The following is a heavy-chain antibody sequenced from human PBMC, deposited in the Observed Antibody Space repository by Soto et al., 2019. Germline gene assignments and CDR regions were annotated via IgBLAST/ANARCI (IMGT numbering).Heavy chain of an antibody. Sequence: ETLGRTGAGSGGSVTSSDYYWSWLRQPPGKGLEWIGYIYYSWNTNYSPSLKSRLAFSLDTSHNQFSLKLSSVTAADTAVYFCAGINVEISMDCCFDPWGQGTLGTVYS. D-gene: IGHD3-10*01. V-gene: IGHV4-61*08. J-gene: IGHJ5*02. CDR2: IYYSWNT. CDR3: AGINVEISMDCCFDP. CDR1: GGSVTSSDYY.